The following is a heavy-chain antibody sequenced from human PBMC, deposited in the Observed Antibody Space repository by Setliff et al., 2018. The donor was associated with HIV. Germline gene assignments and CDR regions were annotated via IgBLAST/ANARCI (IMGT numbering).Heavy chain of an antibody. CDR1: GYSFTTYF. V-gene: IGHV1-69-2*01. Sequence: ASVKVSCKASGYSFTTYFMHWVQQAPGKGLEWMGRVDPEDGETIYAEKFQGRVTITADTSTDTAYMELSSLRSEDTAVYYCATDFGTVRGVMDYYYYGMDVWGQGTTVTVSS. CDR3: ATDFGTVRGVMDYYYYGMDV. J-gene: IGHJ6*02. CDR2: VDPEDGET. D-gene: IGHD3-10*01.